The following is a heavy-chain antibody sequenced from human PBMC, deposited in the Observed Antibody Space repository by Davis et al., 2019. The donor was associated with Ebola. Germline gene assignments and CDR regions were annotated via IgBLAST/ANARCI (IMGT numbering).Heavy chain of an antibody. J-gene: IGHJ4*02. V-gene: IGHV3-73*01. D-gene: IGHD3-16*01. Sequence: GGSLRLSCAASGFTFSSYAMHWVRQASGKGLEWVGRIRTKANGYATAYAASVKGRFTISRDDSKNTAYLQMNSLKTEDTAVYYCTRRGEDWGQGTLVTVSS. CDR3: TRRGED. CDR1: GFTFSSYA. CDR2: IRTKANGYAT.